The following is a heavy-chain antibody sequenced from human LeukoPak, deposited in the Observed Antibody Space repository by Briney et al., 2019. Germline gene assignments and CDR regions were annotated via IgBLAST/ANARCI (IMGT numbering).Heavy chain of an antibody. Sequence: ASVKVSFKASGFTFTSSSIQWIRQARGQRLEWIGWIVGDSTDTYYAQRFQERVTISRDMSTSTAYLELSSLRSEDTAVYYCAADPDTTMAFDCWGQGTLVTVSS. CDR2: IVGDSTDT. D-gene: IGHD5-18*01. J-gene: IGHJ4*02. CDR3: AADPDTTMAFDC. V-gene: IGHV1-58*02. CDR1: GFTFTSSS.